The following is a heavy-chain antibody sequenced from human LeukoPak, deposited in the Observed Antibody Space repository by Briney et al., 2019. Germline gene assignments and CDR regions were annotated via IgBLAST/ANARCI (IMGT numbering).Heavy chain of an antibody. CDR1: GFTFSNYG. D-gene: IGHD3-3*01. V-gene: IGHV3-30*02. Sequence: SGGSLRLSCAASGFTFSNYGMHWVRQAPGKGLEWVAFIRFDGTSKYYADSVKGRFTISRDNSQNTVSLQVNNLRTEDTALYYCAKTSLSDASGYYYYMDVWGKGTTVTVSS. CDR2: IRFDGTSK. CDR3: AKTSLSDASGYYYYMDV. J-gene: IGHJ6*03.